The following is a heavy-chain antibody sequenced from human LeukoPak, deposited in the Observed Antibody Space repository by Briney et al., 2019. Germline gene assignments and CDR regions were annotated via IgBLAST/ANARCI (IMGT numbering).Heavy chain of an antibody. Sequence: GGSLRLSCAASGLSSTNYAMSSVRHAPARGTESLARLRGNEETYYADSVKGRFTLSRDDSRNTVYLQLNNLRVEDTAIYYCARASWVSDPDAVRWGQGTQVTVSS. CDR3: ARASWVSDPDAVR. D-gene: IGHD3-10*01. V-gene: IGHV3-23*01. CDR2: LRGNEET. CDR1: GLSSTNYA. J-gene: IGHJ4*02.